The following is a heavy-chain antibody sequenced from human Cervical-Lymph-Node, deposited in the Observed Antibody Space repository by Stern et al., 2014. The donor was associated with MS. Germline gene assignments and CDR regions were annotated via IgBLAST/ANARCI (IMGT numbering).Heavy chain of an antibody. CDR3: ARQYCDSTTCSFYFDF. Sequence: VQLVESGAEVKKPGVSVKVSCRTSGYTITSNYIHWVRQAPGQGFEWMGMLNPGLGSTTYAQKFQGRVSTTRDTSTSTVYMELSSLRSEDTAIYYCARQYCDSTTCSFYFDFWGQGTLVTVSA. J-gene: IGHJ4*02. CDR1: GYTITSNY. V-gene: IGHV1-46*01. D-gene: IGHD2/OR15-2a*01. CDR2: LNPGLGST.